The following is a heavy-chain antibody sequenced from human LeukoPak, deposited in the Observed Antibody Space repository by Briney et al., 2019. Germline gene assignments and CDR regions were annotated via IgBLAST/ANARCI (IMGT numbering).Heavy chain of an antibody. Sequence: NPSKTLSLTCTVSGGSISSYYWSWIRQHPGKGLEWIGYIYYSGSTYYNPSLKSRVTISVDTSKNQFSLKLSSVTAADTAVYYCARDRLTPYGDHRGIYGMDVWGQGTTVTVSS. D-gene: IGHD4-17*01. J-gene: IGHJ6*02. CDR1: GGSISSYY. CDR2: IYYSGST. CDR3: ARDRLTPYGDHRGIYGMDV. V-gene: IGHV4-31*03.